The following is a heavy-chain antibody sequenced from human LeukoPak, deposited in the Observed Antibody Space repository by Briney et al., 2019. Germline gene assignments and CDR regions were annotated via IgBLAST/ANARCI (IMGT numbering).Heavy chain of an antibody. CDR2: IYYSGST. J-gene: IGHJ6*03. D-gene: IGHD1-26*01. CDR1: GGSISSSSYY. Sequence: SETLSLTCTVSGGSISSSSYYWGWIRQPPGKGLEWIGSIYYSGSTYYNPSLKSRVTISVDTSKNQFSLKLSSVTAADTAVYYCARWRATYMDVWGKGTTVTVSS. CDR3: ARWRATYMDV. V-gene: IGHV4-39*01.